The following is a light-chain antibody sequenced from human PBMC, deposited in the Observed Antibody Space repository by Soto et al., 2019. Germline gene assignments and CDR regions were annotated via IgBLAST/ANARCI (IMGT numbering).Light chain of an antibody. CDR2: EVS. Sequence: QSVLTQPPSASGSPGQSVTISCTGTSSNVGGYNYVSWYQQHPGKAPKLMISEVSKRPSGVPDRFSGSKSGNTASLTVSGLKAEDEDDYYCTSYAGTTYVFGTGTKVTVL. J-gene: IGLJ1*01. CDR1: SSNVGGYNY. V-gene: IGLV2-8*01. CDR3: TSYAGTTYV.